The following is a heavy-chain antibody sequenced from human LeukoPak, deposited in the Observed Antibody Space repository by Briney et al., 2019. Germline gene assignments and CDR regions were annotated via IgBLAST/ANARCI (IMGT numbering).Heavy chain of an antibody. CDR2: IGTAGDT. J-gene: IGHJ3*02. V-gene: IGHV3-13*01. Sequence: GGSLRLSCAASGFTFSSYDMHWVRQATGKGLEWVSAIGTAGDTYYPGSVKGRFTISRENAKNSLYLQMDSLRAGDTAVYYRARVAAVAGHDAFDIWGQGTMVTVSS. CDR1: GFTFSSYD. CDR3: ARVAAVAGHDAFDI. D-gene: IGHD6-19*01.